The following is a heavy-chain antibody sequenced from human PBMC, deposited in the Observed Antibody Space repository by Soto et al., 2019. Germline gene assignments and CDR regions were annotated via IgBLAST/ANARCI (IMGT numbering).Heavy chain of an antibody. J-gene: IGHJ5*02. D-gene: IGHD2-2*01. CDR2: ISGSGGST. CDR1: GFTFSSYA. Sequence: GWSLRLSCAASGFTFSSYAMSWVRQAPGKGLEWVSAISGSGGSTYYADSVKGRFTISRDNSKNTLYLQMNRLRAEDTAVYYCAKGGVPAALGWFDPWGQGTPVTGSA. V-gene: IGHV3-23*01. CDR3: AKGGVPAALGWFDP.